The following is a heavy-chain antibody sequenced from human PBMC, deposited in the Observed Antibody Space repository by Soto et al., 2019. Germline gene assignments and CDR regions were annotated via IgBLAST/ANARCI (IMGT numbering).Heavy chain of an antibody. CDR1: GGTFSSSA. CDR2: VIPKDGTP. D-gene: IGHD6-25*01. V-gene: IGHV1-69*01. Sequence: QVQLVQSGAEVKKPGSSVKISCTASGGTFSSSALNWVRQAPGQGLEWVGGVIPKDGTPRYAQNLQATVTIAADESTNTGYLELSSLRPDDTAIFYCTAGESRAAGHDYWGQGTLVIVSS. J-gene: IGHJ4*02. CDR3: TAGESRAAGHDY.